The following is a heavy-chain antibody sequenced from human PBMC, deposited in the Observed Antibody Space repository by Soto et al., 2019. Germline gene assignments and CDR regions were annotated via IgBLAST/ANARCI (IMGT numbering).Heavy chain of an antibody. Sequence: SETLSLTCTVSGGSISSGSYYWSWIRQPPGKGLEWIGYIYYSGSTNYNPSLKSRVTISVDTSKNQFSLKLSSVTAADTAVYYCARQRVYCSGGSCYYYFDYWGQGTLVTVSS. V-gene: IGHV4-61*01. D-gene: IGHD2-15*01. CDR2: IYYSGST. J-gene: IGHJ4*02. CDR1: GGSISSGSYY. CDR3: ARQRVYCSGGSCYYYFDY.